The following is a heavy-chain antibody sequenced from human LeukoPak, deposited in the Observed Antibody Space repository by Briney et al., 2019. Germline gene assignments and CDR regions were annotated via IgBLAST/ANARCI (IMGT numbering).Heavy chain of an antibody. CDR1: GDSVSSNNGA. Sequence: SQTLSLTCAISGDSVSSNNGAWNWIRQSPPRGLEWLGRTYYRSKWYNDFAPSMQGRITISPDTSKNQFSLQLYSVTPEDTAVYYCARDVGTSGWHTFDYWGQGTLVTVSS. CDR2: TYYRSKWYN. J-gene: IGHJ4*02. V-gene: IGHV6-1*01. D-gene: IGHD6-19*01. CDR3: ARDVGTSGWHTFDY.